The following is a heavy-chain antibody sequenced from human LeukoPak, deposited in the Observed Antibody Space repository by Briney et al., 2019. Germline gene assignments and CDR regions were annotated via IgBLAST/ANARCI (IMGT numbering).Heavy chain of an antibody. V-gene: IGHV4-61*02. CDR1: GGSISSSNSY. J-gene: IGHJ4*02. D-gene: IGHD3-22*01. CDR2: VYSSGST. CDR3: ARGEYDSSGYWGYYFEN. Sequence: PSETLSLTCTVSGGSISSSNSYWSWIRQPAGKGLEWIGRVYSSGSTNYSPSFKSRVTISVDTSKNQLSLNLNSVTAADTAVYYCARGEYDSSGYWGYYFENWGQGTLVSVSS.